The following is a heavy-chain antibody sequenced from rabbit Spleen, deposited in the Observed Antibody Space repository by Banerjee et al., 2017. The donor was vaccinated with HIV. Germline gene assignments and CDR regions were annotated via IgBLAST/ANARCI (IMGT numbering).Heavy chain of an antibody. CDR3: ARDLTDVIGWNFGW. V-gene: IGHV1S40*01. D-gene: IGHD1-1*01. J-gene: IGHJ4*01. CDR1: GFSFSDIYD. CDR2: IYAGNSGST. Sequence: QSLEESGGDLVKPGASLTLTCTASGFSFSDIYDMCWVRQAPGKGLEWIACIYAGNSGSTYSATWAKGRFTFSKTSSTTVTLQMTSLTVADTATYFCARDLTDVIGWNFGWWGPGTLVTVS.